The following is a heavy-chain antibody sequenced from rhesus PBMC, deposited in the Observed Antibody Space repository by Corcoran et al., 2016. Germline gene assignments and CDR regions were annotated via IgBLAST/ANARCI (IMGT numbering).Heavy chain of an antibody. Sequence: QLQLQESGPGLVKPSETLSVTCAVSGGSISSSYWSWIRQAPGKGLEWIGYIYGSGSSTNYNPYLKSRVTLSVETSKNQRSLKLSSVTAADTAVYYCASGSGSYTYFDYWGQGVLVTVSS. CDR3: ASGSGSYTYFDY. D-gene: IGHD3-16*01. CDR2: IYGSGSST. J-gene: IGHJ4*01. CDR1: GGSISSSY. V-gene: IGHV4-169*02.